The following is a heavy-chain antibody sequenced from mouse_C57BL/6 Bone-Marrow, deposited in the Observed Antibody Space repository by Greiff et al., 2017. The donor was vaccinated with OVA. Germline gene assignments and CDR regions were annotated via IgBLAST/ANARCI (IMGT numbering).Heavy chain of an antibody. CDR3: ARDAPYDYDVYFDV. V-gene: IGHV7-1*01. CDR2: SRNKANDYTT. CDR1: GFTFSDFY. D-gene: IGHD2-4*01. J-gene: IGHJ1*03. Sequence: EVMLVESGGGLVQSGRSLRLSCATSGFTFSDFYMEWVRQAPGKGLEWIAASRNKANDYTTEYSASVKGRFIVSRDTSQSILYLQMNALRAEDTAIYYCARDAPYDYDVYFDVWGTGTTVTVSS.